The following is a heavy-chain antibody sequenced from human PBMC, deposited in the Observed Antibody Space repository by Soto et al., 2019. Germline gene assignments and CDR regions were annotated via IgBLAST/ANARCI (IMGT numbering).Heavy chain of an antibody. V-gene: IGHV4-34*01. J-gene: IGHJ6*02. D-gene: IGHD1-26*01. CDR2: INHSGST. CDR1: GGSFSGYY. CDR3: ARGESGSYYYYYYGMDV. Sequence: SETLSLTCAVYGGSFSGYYWSWIRQPPGKGLEWIGEINHSGSTNYNPSLKSRVTTAVDTSKNQFSLKLSSVAAADTAVYYCARGESGSYYYYYYGMDVWGQGTTVTVSS.